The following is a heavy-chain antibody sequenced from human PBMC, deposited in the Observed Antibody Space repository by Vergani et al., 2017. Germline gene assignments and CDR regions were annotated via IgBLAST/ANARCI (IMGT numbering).Heavy chain of an antibody. Sequence: EVQLVESGGGLVKPGGSLRLSCAASGFTFSNAWMSWVRQAPGKGLEWVGRIKSKTDGGTTDYAAPVKGRFTISRDDSKNTLYLQMNSLKTEDTAVNYCTTDNHDSIEAVRMLDYWGQGTLVTVSS. D-gene: IGHD3-22*01. CDR1: GFTFSNAW. J-gene: IGHJ4*02. CDR3: TTDNHDSIEAVRMLDY. V-gene: IGHV3-15*01. CDR2: IKSKTDGGTT.